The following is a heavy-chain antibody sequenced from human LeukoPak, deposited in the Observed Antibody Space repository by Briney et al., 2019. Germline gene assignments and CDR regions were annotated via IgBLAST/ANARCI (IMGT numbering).Heavy chain of an antibody. CDR3: PSFVALGWSQAFYY. J-gene: IGHJ4*02. D-gene: IGHD6-19*01. V-gene: IGHV4-39*01. Sequence: SETLSLTCTVSGGSISSSSYYWGWIRQPPGKGLEWIGSIYYSGSTYYNPSLKSRVTISVDTSKNQFSLKLSSLTAADTAVYFCPSFVALGWSQAFYYWGQGTLVTVSS. CDR2: IYYSGST. CDR1: GGSISSSSYY.